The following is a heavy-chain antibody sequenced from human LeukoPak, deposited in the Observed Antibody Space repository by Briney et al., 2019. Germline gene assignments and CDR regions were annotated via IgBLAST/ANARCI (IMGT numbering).Heavy chain of an antibody. CDR1: GYTFTGYY. V-gene: IGHV1-2*02. CDR2: INPNSGGT. D-gene: IGHD5-12*01. Sequence: ASVKVSCKASGYTFTGYYMHWVRQAPGQGLEWMGWINPNSGGTNYAQKFQGRVTMTRDTSISTAYMELSSLRSEDTAVYYCARGLNGIVATIVDAFDIWGQGTMVTVSS. CDR3: ARGLNGIVATIVDAFDI. J-gene: IGHJ3*02.